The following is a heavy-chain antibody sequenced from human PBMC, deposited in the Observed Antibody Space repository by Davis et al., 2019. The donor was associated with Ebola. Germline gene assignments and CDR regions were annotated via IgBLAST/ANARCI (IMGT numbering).Heavy chain of an antibody. Sequence: GESLKISCAASGFTFSDYYMSWIRQAPGKGLEWVANIKQDGSEKYYVDSVKGRFTISRDNAKNSLYLQMNSLRAEDTAVYYCARLAAAGTWFYLFYFDYWGQGTLVTVSS. CDR2: IKQDGSEK. CDR1: GFTFSDYY. V-gene: IGHV3-7*01. J-gene: IGHJ4*02. D-gene: IGHD6-13*01. CDR3: ARLAAAGTWFYLFYFDY.